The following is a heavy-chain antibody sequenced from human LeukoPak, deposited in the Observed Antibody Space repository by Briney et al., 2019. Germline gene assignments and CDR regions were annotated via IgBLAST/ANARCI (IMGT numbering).Heavy chain of an antibody. Sequence: SVKVSCKASGGTFSSYAISWVRQAPGQGLEWMGGIMPIFGTANYAQKFQGRVTITTDESTSTAYMELSSLRSEDTAVYYCARTSLGYCSSTSCSYYYYYMDVWGKGTTVTVSS. D-gene: IGHD2-2*01. CDR3: ARTSLGYCSSTSCSYYYYYMDV. J-gene: IGHJ6*03. V-gene: IGHV1-69*05. CDR1: GGTFSSYA. CDR2: IMPIFGTA.